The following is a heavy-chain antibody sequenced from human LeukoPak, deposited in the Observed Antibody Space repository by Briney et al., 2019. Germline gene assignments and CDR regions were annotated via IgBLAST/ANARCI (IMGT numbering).Heavy chain of an antibody. Sequence: GGSLRLSCVVSGSTFSSYAMNLVRQSAERGLEWVSAISGTGGSTSYADSVKGRFTISRDNSKNTLSLQMNGLRVEDTAVYYCMGKDINYRDYWGQGTLVTVSS. D-gene: IGHD4-11*01. CDR2: ISGTGGST. J-gene: IGHJ4*02. CDR1: GSTFSSYA. CDR3: MGKDINYRDY. V-gene: IGHV3-23*01.